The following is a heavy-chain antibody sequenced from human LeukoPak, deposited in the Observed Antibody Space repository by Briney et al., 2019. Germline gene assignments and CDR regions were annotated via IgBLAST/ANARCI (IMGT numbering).Heavy chain of an antibody. CDR1: GYTFTGYY. J-gene: IGHJ4*02. D-gene: IGHD6-19*01. V-gene: IGHV1-2*02. CDR2: INPNSGGT. Sequence: GASVKVSCKASGYTFTGYYMHWVRQAPGQGLEWMGWINPNSGGTNYAQKFQGRVTMTRDTSISTAYMELSRLRSDDTAVYYCARDEGYSTGWHTDYWGQGTLVTVSS. CDR3: ARDEGYSTGWHTDY.